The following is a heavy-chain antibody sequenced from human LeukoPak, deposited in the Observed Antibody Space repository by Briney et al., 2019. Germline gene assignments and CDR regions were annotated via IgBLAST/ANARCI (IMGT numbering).Heavy chain of an antibody. CDR1: GFTFSSYG. Sequence: GGSLRLSCAASGFTFSSYGMNWVRQAPGKGLEWVSYISSGRTIYYADSVKGRFTISSDNAKNSLYLQMNSLRAEDTAVYYCARLYSSSSGKAFDIWGQGTMVTVSS. D-gene: IGHD6-6*01. CDR3: ARLYSSSSGKAFDI. J-gene: IGHJ3*02. V-gene: IGHV3-48*03. CDR2: ISSGRTI.